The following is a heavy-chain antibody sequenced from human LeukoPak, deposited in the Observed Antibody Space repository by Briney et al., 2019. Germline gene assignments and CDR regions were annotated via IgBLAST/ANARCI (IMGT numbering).Heavy chain of an antibody. Sequence: GGSLRLSCAASGFIFSGYAMSWVRQAPGKGLEWVSGISGSGGSTYYADSVKGRFTISRDNSKNRLYLQMNGLRVEDMAVYYCASSPQSQRLLEWYRGFDIWGQGTMVSVSS. CDR2: ISGSGGST. CDR1: GFIFSGYA. D-gene: IGHD3-3*01. V-gene: IGHV3-23*01. CDR3: ASSPQSQRLLEWYRGFDI. J-gene: IGHJ3*02.